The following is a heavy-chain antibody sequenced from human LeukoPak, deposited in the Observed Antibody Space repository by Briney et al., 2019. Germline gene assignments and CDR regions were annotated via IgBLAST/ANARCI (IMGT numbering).Heavy chain of an antibody. Sequence: PGGSLRLSCAASGFTFSDHYMDWVRQAPGKGLEWVSAISGSGGSTYYADSVKGRFTISRDNSKNTLYLQMNSLRAEDTAVYYCARELREHGVFDIWGQGTMVTVSS. D-gene: IGHD1-26*01. V-gene: IGHV3-23*01. J-gene: IGHJ3*02. CDR1: GFTFSDHY. CDR2: ISGSGGST. CDR3: ARELREHGVFDI.